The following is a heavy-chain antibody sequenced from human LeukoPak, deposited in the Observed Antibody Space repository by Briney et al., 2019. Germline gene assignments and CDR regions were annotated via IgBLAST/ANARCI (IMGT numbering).Heavy chain of an antibody. V-gene: IGHV4-34*01. CDR1: GGSFSGYY. D-gene: IGHD3-22*01. J-gene: IGHJ4*02. CDR3: ARKLGYYYDSTFDY. Sequence: SETLSLTCAVYGGSFSGYYWSWIRQPPGKGLEWIGEINHSGSTNYNPSLKSRVTISVDTSKNQFSLKLSSVTAADTVVYYCARKLGYYYDSTFDYWGQGTLVTVSS. CDR2: INHSGST.